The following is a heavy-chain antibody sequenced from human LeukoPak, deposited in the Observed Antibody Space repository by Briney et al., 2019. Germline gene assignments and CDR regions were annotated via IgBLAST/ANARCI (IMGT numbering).Heavy chain of an antibody. J-gene: IGHJ5*02. CDR1: GGSISSYY. Sequence: SETLSLTCTVSGGSISSYYWSWLRQPPGKGLEWIGYIYYSGSTNYNPSLKSRVTISVDTSKNQFSLKLSSVTAADTAVYYCARTRPHDYDILTGYSVSDNWFDRWGQGTLVTVSS. CDR3: ARTRPHDYDILTGYSVSDNWFDR. D-gene: IGHD3-9*01. V-gene: IGHV4-59*01. CDR2: IYYSGST.